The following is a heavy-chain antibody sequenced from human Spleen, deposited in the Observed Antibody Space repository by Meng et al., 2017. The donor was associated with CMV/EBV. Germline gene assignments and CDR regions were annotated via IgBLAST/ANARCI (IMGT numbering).Heavy chain of an antibody. D-gene: IGHD3-10*01. CDR1: GFTFSSYA. CDR3: ARAASSPGFNWFDP. J-gene: IGHJ5*02. V-gene: IGHV3-23*01. CDR2: ISGSGGST. Sequence: GESLKISCAASGFTFSSYAMSWVRQAPGKGLEWVSAISGSGGSTYYADSMKGRFTISRDNAKNSLYLQMNSLRAEDTAVYYCARAASSPGFNWFDPWGQGTLVTVSS.